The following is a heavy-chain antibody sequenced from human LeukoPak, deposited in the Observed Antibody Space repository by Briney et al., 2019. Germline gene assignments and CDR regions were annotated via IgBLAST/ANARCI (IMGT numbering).Heavy chain of an antibody. D-gene: IGHD2-15*01. J-gene: IGHJ6*04. CDR1: GFSLSTSGVG. CDR2: IYWDGDK. Sequence: SGPTLVKPTQTLTLTCTFSGFSLSTSGVGVGWIRQPPGKALEWLALIYWDGDKRYSPSLKSRLTITKDTSKNQVVLTMTNMDPVDTATYYCARHVVAATPGYYYYGMDVWGKGTTVTVSS. CDR3: ARHVVAATPGYYYYGMDV. V-gene: IGHV2-5*02.